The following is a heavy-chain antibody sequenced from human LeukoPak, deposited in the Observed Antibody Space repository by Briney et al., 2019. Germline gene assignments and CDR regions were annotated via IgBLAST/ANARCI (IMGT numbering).Heavy chain of an antibody. CDR2: IWYDGSNK. J-gene: IGHJ6*02. Sequence: GRSLRLSCAASGFTFSSYGMHWVRQAPGKGLEWVAVIWYDGSNKYYADSVKGRFTISRDNSKNTLYLQMNSLRAEDTAVYYCARERRSSGWPYYYYYYGMDVWGQGTTVTVSS. CDR1: GFTFSSYG. CDR3: ARERRSSGWPYYYYYYGMDV. D-gene: IGHD6-19*01. V-gene: IGHV3-33*01.